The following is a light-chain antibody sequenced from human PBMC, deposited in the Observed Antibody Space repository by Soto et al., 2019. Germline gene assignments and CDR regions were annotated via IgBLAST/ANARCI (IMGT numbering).Light chain of an antibody. CDR3: SSYVGTNSYV. V-gene: IGLV2-8*02. CDR1: SSDVGGYNY. CDR2: EVY. Sequence: QSVLNQPPSASRSPGQSVTIFSTGTSSDVGGYNYVSWYQHHPGKAPKLIIYEVYKRPSGVPDRFSGSKSGNTAALTVSGLQAEDEADYYCSSYVGTNSYVFGTGTKVTVL. J-gene: IGLJ1*01.